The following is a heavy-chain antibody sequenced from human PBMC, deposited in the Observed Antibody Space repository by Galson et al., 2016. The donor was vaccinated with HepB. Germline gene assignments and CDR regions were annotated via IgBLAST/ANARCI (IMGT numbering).Heavy chain of an antibody. CDR3: ADLGSCRGGACYSVD. CDR2: IYHTGTT. D-gene: IGHD2-15*01. Sequence: SETLSLTCAVSGGSLSTRNWWSWVRQSPGKGLEWIGEIYHTGTTNYNPSLKSRITMSLDKSKNQFSLKLNSVTAADTAVYYCADLGSCRGGACYSVDWGQGTMVTVSS. V-gene: IGHV4-4*02. CDR1: GGSLSTRNW. J-gene: IGHJ4*02.